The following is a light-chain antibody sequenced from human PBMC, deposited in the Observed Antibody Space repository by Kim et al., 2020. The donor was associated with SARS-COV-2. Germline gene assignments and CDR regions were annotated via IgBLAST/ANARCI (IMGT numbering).Light chain of an antibody. J-gene: IGLJ2*01. CDR3: SAWDDSLNDVV. Sequence: ELTQPPSASGTPGQSVTISCSGTTSNIGSKTVNWYQQLPGTAPKLLIYNNNQRPSGVPDRFSGSKSGTSASLAISGLQSEDEADYYCSAWDDSLNDVV. CDR2: NNN. V-gene: IGLV1-44*01. CDR1: TSNIGSKT.